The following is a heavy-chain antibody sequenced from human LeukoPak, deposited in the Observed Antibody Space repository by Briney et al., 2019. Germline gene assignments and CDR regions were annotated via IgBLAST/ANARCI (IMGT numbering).Heavy chain of an antibody. Sequence: GGSLRLSCAASGFTFSTYGMHWVRQAPGKGPEWVAFIRYDGSNKYYADSVKGRFSISRDNSKNTLYLQMNSLRAEDTAVFYCARDLGTIAVAGLFDQWGQGTLVTISS. CDR1: GFTFSTYG. J-gene: IGHJ4*02. D-gene: IGHD6-19*01. CDR2: IRYDGSNK. V-gene: IGHV3-30*02. CDR3: ARDLGTIAVAGLFDQ.